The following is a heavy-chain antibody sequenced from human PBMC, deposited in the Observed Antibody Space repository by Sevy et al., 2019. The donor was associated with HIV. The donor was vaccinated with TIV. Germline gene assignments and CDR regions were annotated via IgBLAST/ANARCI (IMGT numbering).Heavy chain of an antibody. D-gene: IGHD3-22*01. CDR2: IYGSRGVT. CDR1: GFTFSSYA. J-gene: IGHJ3*02. V-gene: IGHV3-23*01. CDR3: AGGRYDSSGSFDAFDI. Sequence: GGSLRLSCAASGFTFSSYALNWVRQAPGKGLEWVSTIYGSRGVTYYADYVKGRFTISRDNSKNTLYLQMRSLRTEDTAVYFCAGGRYDSSGSFDAFDIWGQGTMVTVSS.